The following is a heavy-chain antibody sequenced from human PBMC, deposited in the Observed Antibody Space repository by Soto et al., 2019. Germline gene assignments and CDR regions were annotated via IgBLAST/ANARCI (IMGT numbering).Heavy chain of an antibody. D-gene: IGHD5-12*01. CDR1: GFSLSTSGVG. J-gene: IGHJ4*02. Sequence: QITLKESGPTLVKPTQTLTLTCTFSGFSLSTSGVGVGWIRQPPGKALEWLALIYWDDDKRYSPSLKSRLTITKDTSKDQVVLTMTNMDPVDTATYYCAHSLAASNYSDNEAINGFDYWGQGTLVTVSS. CDR3: AHSLAASNYSDNEAINGFDY. CDR2: IYWDDDK. V-gene: IGHV2-5*02.